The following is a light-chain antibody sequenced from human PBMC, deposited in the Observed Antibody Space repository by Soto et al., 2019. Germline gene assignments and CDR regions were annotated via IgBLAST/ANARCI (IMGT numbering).Light chain of an antibody. J-gene: IGKJ5*01. CDR1: QSVGTR. CDR3: QHYQVGQPIA. Sequence: IVLTQSPDTLSFSPGERATLSCRASQSVGTRLAWYQHKTGQAPSLLMSGASSRATGIPDRFSGGGSETDFTLTISRLEPEDFALYYCQHYQVGQPIAFGRGTRLEIK. CDR2: GAS. V-gene: IGKV3-20*01.